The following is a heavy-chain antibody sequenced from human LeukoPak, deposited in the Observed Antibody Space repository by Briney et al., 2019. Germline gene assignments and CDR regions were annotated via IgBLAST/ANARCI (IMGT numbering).Heavy chain of an antibody. CDR1: GFTFDDYT. Sequence: HPGGSLRLYCAASGFTFDDYTMHWVRQAPGKGLEWVSLISWDAGRRYYADSVKGRFAISRDNSKNSLYLQMNSLRAEDTAFYYCAKDFLPSGSPWLGFFQQWGQGTLVTVSS. D-gene: IGHD3-10*01. CDR2: ISWDAGRR. J-gene: IGHJ1*01. V-gene: IGHV3-43*01. CDR3: AKDFLPSGSPWLGFFQQ.